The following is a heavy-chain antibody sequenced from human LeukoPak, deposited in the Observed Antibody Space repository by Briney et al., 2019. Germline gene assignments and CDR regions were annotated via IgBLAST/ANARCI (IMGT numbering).Heavy chain of an antibody. J-gene: IGHJ2*01. CDR3: ARDRYTVVSWYFDL. V-gene: IGHV4-31*03. CDR1: GGSISSGGYY. D-gene: IGHD4-23*01. CDR2: IYYSGST. Sequence: PSQTLSLTCTVSGGSISSGGYYWIWIRQHPGKGLEWIGYIYYSGSTYYNPSLKSRVTISVDTSKNQFSPKLSSVTAADTAVYYCARDRYTVVSWYFDLWGRGTLVTVSS.